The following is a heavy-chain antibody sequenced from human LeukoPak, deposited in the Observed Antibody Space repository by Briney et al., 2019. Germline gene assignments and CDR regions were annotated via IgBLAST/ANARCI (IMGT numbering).Heavy chain of an antibody. CDR2: ISSSGSTI. J-gene: IGHJ4*02. CDR3: ARVELDTAMVPFDY. D-gene: IGHD5-18*01. V-gene: IGHV3-48*03. Sequence: GGSLRLSCAASGLTFSSYEMNWVRQAPGKGLEWVSYISSSGSTIYYADSVKGRFTISRDNAKNSLYLQMNSLRAEDTAVYYCARVELDTAMVPFDYWGQGTLVTVSS. CDR1: GLTFSSYE.